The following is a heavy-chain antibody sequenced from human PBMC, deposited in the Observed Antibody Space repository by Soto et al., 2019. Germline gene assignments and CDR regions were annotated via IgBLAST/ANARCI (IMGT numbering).Heavy chain of an antibody. CDR2: ISGSGGST. Sequence: GGSLRLSCAASGFTFSSYAMSWVRQAPGKGLEWVSAISGSGGSTYYADSVKGRFTISRDNSKNTLYLQMNSLRAEDTAVYYCAGKRVGSSGWLYYFDYWGQGTLVTVSS. V-gene: IGHV3-23*01. CDR1: GFTFSSYA. D-gene: IGHD6-19*01. J-gene: IGHJ4*02. CDR3: AGKRVGSSGWLYYFDY.